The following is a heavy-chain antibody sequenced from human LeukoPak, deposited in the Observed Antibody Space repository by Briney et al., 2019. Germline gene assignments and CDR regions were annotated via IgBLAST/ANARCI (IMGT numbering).Heavy chain of an antibody. CDR2: IRYDGSNK. D-gene: IGHD3-10*01. V-gene: IGHV3-30*02. Sequence: GGSLRLSCAASGFTFSNYGMHWVRQAPGKGLEWVAFIRYDGSNKYYADSVKGRFTISRDNSKNTLYLQMNSLRAEDTAVYYCARGIRGVMNYWGQGTLVTVSS. CDR1: GFTFSNYG. CDR3: ARGIRGVMNY. J-gene: IGHJ4*02.